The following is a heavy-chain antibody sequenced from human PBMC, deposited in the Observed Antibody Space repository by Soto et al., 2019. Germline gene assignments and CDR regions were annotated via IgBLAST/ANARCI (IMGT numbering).Heavy chain of an antibody. CDR3: AREYVGYSGYDPFDY. J-gene: IGHJ4*02. Sequence: ASVKVSCKASGYTFTSYYMHWVRQAPGQGLEWMGIINPSGGSTSYAQKFQGRVTMTRDTSTSTVYMELNSLRSEDTAVYYCAREYVGYSGYDPFDYWGQGTLVTVSS. CDR2: INPSGGST. D-gene: IGHD5-12*01. V-gene: IGHV1-46*01. CDR1: GYTFTSYY.